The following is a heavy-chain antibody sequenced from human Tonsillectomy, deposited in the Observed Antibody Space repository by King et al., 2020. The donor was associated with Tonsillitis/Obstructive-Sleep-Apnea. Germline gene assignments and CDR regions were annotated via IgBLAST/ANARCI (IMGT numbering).Heavy chain of an antibody. J-gene: IGHJ4*02. CDR1: RFPFSSFV. CDR3: AKGDTSGGYESNYFDY. CDR2: IGGIGDST. Sequence: VQLVESGGGLVQPGGSLRLSCAASRFPFSSFVMSWVRQAPRKGLEWVSSIGGIGDSTYYTDSVKGRFTISKDNSKNTLFLKMNGLTADDTAVYYCAKGDTSGGYESNYFDYWGQGTLVTVSS. V-gene: IGHV3-23*04. D-gene: IGHD6-19*01.